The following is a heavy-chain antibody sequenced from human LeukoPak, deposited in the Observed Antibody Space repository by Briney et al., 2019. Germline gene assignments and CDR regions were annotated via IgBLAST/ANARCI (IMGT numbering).Heavy chain of an antibody. V-gene: IGHV4-30-2*01. CDR2: IYHSGST. CDR1: GGSISSGGYS. CDR3: AKRLSGDSRSIDS. J-gene: IGHJ4*02. Sequence: SQTLSLTCAVSGGSISSGGYSWSWIRQPPGKGLEWIGYIYHSGSTYYNPSLKSRVTISVDRSKNQFSLKLSSVTAADTAVYYCAKRLSGDSRSIDSWGQGTLVTVSS. D-gene: IGHD3-22*01.